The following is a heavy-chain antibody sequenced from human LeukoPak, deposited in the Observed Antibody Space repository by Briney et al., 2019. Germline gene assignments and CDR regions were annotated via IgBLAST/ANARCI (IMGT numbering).Heavy chain of an antibody. Sequence: ASVKVSCKASGYTFTSYAMHWVRQAPGQRLEWMGWINAGNGNTKYSQKFQSRVTITRDTSASTAYMELSSLRSEDTAGYYCARDAYRGITMIVVHYYFDYWGQGTLVTVSS. CDR2: INAGNGNT. D-gene: IGHD3-22*01. CDR1: GYTFTSYA. V-gene: IGHV1-3*01. CDR3: ARDAYRGITMIVVHYYFDY. J-gene: IGHJ4*02.